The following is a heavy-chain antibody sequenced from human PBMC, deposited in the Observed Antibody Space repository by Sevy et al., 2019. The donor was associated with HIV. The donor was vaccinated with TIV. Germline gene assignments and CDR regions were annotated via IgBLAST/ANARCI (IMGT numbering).Heavy chain of an antibody. CDR1: GFTFSKYW. D-gene: IGHD3-10*01. V-gene: IGHV3-7*01. Sequence: GGSLRLSCAASGFTFSKYWMSWVRQPPGKGLEWVANINQDGSEKYYVDSVKGRFTISRDNGKNSLYLQMNSLRAEDTAVYYCARETWSSHFDYWGQGTLVTVSS. CDR3: ARETWSSHFDY. CDR2: INQDGSEK. J-gene: IGHJ4*02.